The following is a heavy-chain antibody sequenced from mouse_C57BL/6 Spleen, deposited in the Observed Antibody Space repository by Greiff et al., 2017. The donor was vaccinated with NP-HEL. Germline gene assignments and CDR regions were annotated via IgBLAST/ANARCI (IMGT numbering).Heavy chain of an antibody. CDR2: ISHGGSYT. J-gene: IGHJ1*03. V-gene: IGHV5-4*01. CDR1: GFTFSSYA. Sequence: EVQGVESGGGLVKPGGSLKLSCAASGFTFSSYAMSWVCQTPEKRLEWVGTISHGGSYTYYPDNLKGRFTITRDNSTNTAYLQMSHLKSEETAMCYSARDHATVVDWYFDVWGTGTTVTVSS. CDR3: ARDHATVVDWYFDV. D-gene: IGHD1-1*01.